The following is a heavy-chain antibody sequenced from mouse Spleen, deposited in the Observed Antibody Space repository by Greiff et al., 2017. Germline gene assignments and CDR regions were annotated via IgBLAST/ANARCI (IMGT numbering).Heavy chain of an antibody. V-gene: IGHV1-63*02. CDR1: GYTFTNYW. J-gene: IGHJ2*01. CDR3: ARGGNLDDFDY. Sequence: VKLQESGAELVRPGTSVKISCKASGYTFTNYWLGWVKQRPGHGLEWIGDIYPGGGYTNYNEKFKGKATLTADTSSSTAYMQLSSLTSEDSAVYFCARGGNLDDFDYWGQGTTLTVSS. D-gene: IGHD2-1*01. CDR2: IYPGGGYT.